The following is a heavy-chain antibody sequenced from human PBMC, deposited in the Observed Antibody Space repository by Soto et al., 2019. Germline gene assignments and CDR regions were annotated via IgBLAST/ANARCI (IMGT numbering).Heavy chain of an antibody. CDR2: IRQDGNKN. D-gene: IGHD6-19*01. J-gene: IGHJ4*02. CDR1: GFTFRNHW. CDR3: ARDHIDGWKFDY. V-gene: IGHV3-7*01. Sequence: GGSLRLSCAVSGFTFRNHWMSWVRQAPGKGLEWVANIRQDGNKNYYVDPVNGRFPTSRDNTKNLFYLQMNSLRAEDTAVYYCARDHIDGWKFDYWGQGTLVTVSS.